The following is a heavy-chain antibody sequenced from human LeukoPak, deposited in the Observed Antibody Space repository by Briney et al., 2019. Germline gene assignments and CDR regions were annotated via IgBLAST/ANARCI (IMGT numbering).Heavy chain of an antibody. CDR1: GFTFSSYS. CDR2: ISSRSSYI. Sequence: PGGSLRLSCAASGFTFSSYSMNWVRQTPGKGLEWVASISSRSSYIYYADSVKGRFTISRDNSKNSLYLQMNSLRAEDTAVYYCARGYYDILSYYYYGMDVWGKGTTVTVSS. CDR3: ARGYYDILSYYYYGMDV. J-gene: IGHJ6*04. D-gene: IGHD3-9*01. V-gene: IGHV3-21*01.